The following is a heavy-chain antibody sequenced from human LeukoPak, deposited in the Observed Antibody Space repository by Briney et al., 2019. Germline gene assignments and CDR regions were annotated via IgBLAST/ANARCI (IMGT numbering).Heavy chain of an antibody. CDR3: ARGRFYYYGMDV. CDR2: IIPILGIA. V-gene: IGHV1-69*04. CDR1: GGTFSSYA. J-gene: IGHJ6*02. Sequence: SVKVSCKASGGTFSSYAISRVRQAPGQGLEWMGRIIPILGIANYVQKFQGRVTITADKSTSTAYMELSSLRSEDTAVYYCARGRFYYYGMDVWGQGTTVTVSS. D-gene: IGHD3-3*01.